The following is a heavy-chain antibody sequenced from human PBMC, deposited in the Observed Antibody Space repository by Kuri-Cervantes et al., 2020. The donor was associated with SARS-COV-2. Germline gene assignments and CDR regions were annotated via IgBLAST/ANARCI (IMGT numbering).Heavy chain of an antibody. D-gene: IGHD3-22*01. CDR2: IDNTASNT. Sequence: GGSLRLSCAASGLTFSTFAMGWVRQAPGKGLEWVSFIDNTASNTYYADFVKGRFTISRDSSTNMVSLQMNSLRGDDTAVYYCAKDLYESGGYTWAYWGQETRVTVSS. CDR1: GLTFSTFA. J-gene: IGHJ4*02. CDR3: AKDLYESGGYTWAY. V-gene: IGHV3-23*03.